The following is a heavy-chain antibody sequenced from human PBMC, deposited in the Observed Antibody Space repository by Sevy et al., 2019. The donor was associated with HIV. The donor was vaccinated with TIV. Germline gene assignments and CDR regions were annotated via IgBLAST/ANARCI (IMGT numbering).Heavy chain of an antibody. J-gene: IGHJ6*02. CDR2: IYASGSPI. CDR3: ARNVGYYYYYGMDV. V-gene: IGHV3-48*03. Sequence: GGSLRLSCEGSGFTFRSYEMNWVRQAPGKGQEWISYIYASGSPIYYSDSVRGRFTISRDDAKNSLYLQMDDLRVNDTATYYCARNVGYYYYYGMDVWGQGTTVTVSS. CDR1: GFTFRSYE.